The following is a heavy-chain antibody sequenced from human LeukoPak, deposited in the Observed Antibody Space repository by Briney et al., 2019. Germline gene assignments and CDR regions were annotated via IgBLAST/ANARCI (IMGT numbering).Heavy chain of an antibody. V-gene: IGHV3-74*01. CDR3: ARDDSSARANY. CDR2: INSDGTST. J-gene: IGHJ4*02. D-gene: IGHD3-22*01. Sequence: GGSLRLSCAASGFTFSNYWMHWVRHAPGEGLVWVSLINSDGTSTVCADSVKGRFTISRDNAKNTLYLQMNSLRAEDTAVHYCARDDSSARANYWGQGTLVTVSS. CDR1: GFTFSNYW.